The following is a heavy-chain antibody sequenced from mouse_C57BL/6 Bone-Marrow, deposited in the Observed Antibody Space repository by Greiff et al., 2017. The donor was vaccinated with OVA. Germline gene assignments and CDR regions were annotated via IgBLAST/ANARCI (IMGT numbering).Heavy chain of an antibody. CDR1: GYTFTSYD. J-gene: IGHJ3*01. D-gene: IGHD4-1*01. Sequence: QVQLKESGPELVKPGASVKLSCKASGYTFTSYDINWVKQRPGQGLEWIGWIYPRDGSTKYNEKFKGKGTLAVDTSASTAYMELHSLAFEDSAVYFCAREDWGGFAYWGQGTLVTVSA. CDR2: IYPRDGST. V-gene: IGHV1-85*01. CDR3: AREDWGGFAY.